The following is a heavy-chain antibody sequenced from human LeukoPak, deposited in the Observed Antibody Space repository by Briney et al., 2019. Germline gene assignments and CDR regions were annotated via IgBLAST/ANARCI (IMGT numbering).Heavy chain of an antibody. Sequence: GGSLRLSCEGSGFPFGTYSLNWVRQAPGKRLEWLSSINSHSRYLYYADSVKGRFTISRDNARNSLYLQMNSLRAEDTAVYFCAGFRGKSSYWGQGTLVTVSS. CDR2: INSHSRYL. V-gene: IGHV3-21*01. J-gene: IGHJ4*02. CDR3: AGFRGKSSY. CDR1: GFPFGTYS. D-gene: IGHD5-24*01.